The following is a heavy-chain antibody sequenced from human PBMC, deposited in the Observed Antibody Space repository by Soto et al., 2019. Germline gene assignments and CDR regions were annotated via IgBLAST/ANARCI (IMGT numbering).Heavy chain of an antibody. D-gene: IGHD3-10*01. Sequence: SETLSLTCTVSGGSISSSSYYWGWIRQPPGKGLEWIGSIYYSGSTYYNPSLKSRVTISVDTSKNQFSLKLSSVTAADTAVYYCASMVRGVITSPFGGMDVWGQGTTVTVSS. CDR3: ASMVRGVITSPFGGMDV. J-gene: IGHJ6*02. CDR2: IYYSGST. V-gene: IGHV4-39*01. CDR1: GGSISSSSYY.